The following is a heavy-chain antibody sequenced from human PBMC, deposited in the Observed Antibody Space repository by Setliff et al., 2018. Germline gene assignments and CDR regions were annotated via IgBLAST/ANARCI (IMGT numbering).Heavy chain of an antibody. CDR1: GFTFSSYT. D-gene: IGHD1-1*01. J-gene: IGHJ4*02. V-gene: IGHV3-23*01. CDR3: ARTTGYRLEGDFYY. Sequence: GGSLRLSCAASGFTFSSYTMTWVRQAPGEGLEWVSGISARGDSTFYEDAVKGRFTISRDNAKNSLYLQMNSLRAEDTAVYYCARTTGYRLEGDFYYWGQGTLVTVSS. CDR2: ISARGDST.